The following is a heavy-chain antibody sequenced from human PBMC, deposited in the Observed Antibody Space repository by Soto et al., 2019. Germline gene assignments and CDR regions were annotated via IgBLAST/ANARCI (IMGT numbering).Heavy chain of an antibody. CDR2: TYYRSKWYN. D-gene: IGHD2-15*01. CDR1: RDSVSSNSAA. J-gene: IGHJ5*02. CDR3: VRAYCSGGSCWAWSNWFDP. V-gene: IGHV6-1*01. Sequence: SQTLSLTCSISRDSVSSNSAAWNWIRPSPSRGLEWLGRTYYRSKWYNDYAVSVKSRITINPDTSKNQFSLQLNSVTPEDTAVYYCVRAYCSGGSCWAWSNWFDPWGQGTLVTVSS.